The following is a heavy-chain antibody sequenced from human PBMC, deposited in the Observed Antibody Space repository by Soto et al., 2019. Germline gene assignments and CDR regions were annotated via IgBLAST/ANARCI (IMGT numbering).Heavy chain of an antibody. V-gene: IGHV3-49*03. Sequence: GGSLRLSCTASGFTFGDYAMSWFRQAPGKGLEWVGFIRSKAYGGTTEYAASVKGRFTISRDDSKSIAYLQMNSLKTEDTAVYYCTRDQGYYYGSGSYPAAGDYYYYMDVWGKGTTVTVSS. CDR1: GFTFGDYA. CDR2: IRSKAYGGTT. D-gene: IGHD3-10*01. CDR3: TRDQGYYYGSGSYPAAGDYYYYMDV. J-gene: IGHJ6*03.